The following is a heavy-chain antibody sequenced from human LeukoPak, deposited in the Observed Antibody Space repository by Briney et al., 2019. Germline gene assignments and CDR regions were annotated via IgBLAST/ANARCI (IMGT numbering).Heavy chain of an antibody. CDR2: ISGSGGST. CDR1: GFTFSSYA. CDR3: AKDHGVAAAGIPKWFDY. J-gene: IGHJ4*02. D-gene: IGHD6-13*01. V-gene: IGHV3-23*01. Sequence: GGSLRLSCAASGFTFSSYAMSWVRQAPGKGLEWVSAISGSGGSTYYADSVKGRFTSSRDNSKNTLYLQMNSLRAEDTAVYYCAKDHGVAAAGIPKWFDYWGQGTLVTVSS.